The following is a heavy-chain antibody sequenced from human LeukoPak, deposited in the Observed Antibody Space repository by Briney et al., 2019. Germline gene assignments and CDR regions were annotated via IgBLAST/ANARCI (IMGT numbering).Heavy chain of an antibody. CDR3: AKDHSTGWYYLDY. Sequence: QSGGSLRLSCAASGFTFDDYAMHWVRQAPGKGLEWVSLITGDGGSTYYADSVKGRFTISRDNSKDSLYLQMNSLGTEDTALYYCAKDHSTGWYYLDYWGQGTLVTVSS. CDR1: GFTFDDYA. D-gene: IGHD6-19*01. J-gene: IGHJ4*02. V-gene: IGHV3-43*02. CDR2: ITGDGGST.